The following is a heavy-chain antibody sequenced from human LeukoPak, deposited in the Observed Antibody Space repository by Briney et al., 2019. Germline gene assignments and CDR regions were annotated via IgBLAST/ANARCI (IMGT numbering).Heavy chain of an antibody. CDR3: ARLTYGY. J-gene: IGHJ4*02. D-gene: IGHD4-17*01. V-gene: IGHV3-48*02. CDR1: GLAVRSFS. Sequence: GSLSLSCAALGLAVRSFSMNWVRQAPRKGLEWISYISNSGSDISYADSVKGRFTISRANAKNSLYLQMNSLRDEDTAVYYCARLTYGYWGQGTLVSVSS. CDR2: ISNSGSDI.